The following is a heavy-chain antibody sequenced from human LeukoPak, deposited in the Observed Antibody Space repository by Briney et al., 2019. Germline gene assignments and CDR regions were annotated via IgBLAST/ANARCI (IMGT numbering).Heavy chain of an antibody. CDR1: GYTFTIYD. D-gene: IGHD6-13*01. J-gene: IGHJ1*01. Sequence: ASVKVSCKASGYTFTIYDINWVRQATGQGLEWMGWMNPNSGNTGYAQKFQGRVTMTRNTSISTAYMELSSLRSEDTAVYYCARGGAYSSSWYPPRPSSHFQHWGQGTLVTVSS. V-gene: IGHV1-8*01. CDR3: ARGGAYSSSWYPPRPSSHFQH. CDR2: MNPNSGNT.